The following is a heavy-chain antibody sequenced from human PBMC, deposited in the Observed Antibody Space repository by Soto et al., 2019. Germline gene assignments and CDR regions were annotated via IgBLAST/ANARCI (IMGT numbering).Heavy chain of an antibody. V-gene: IGHV3-48*01. CDR2: IASSSSAI. J-gene: IGHJ4*02. CDR1: GFTFSNDG. CDR3: ARGMGIGATGRYGY. Sequence: EVQLVESGGGSVQPGGSLRLSCAGSGFTFSNDGMNWVRQAPGKGLEWVSYIASSSSAIYYADSVKGRFTISRDNAKNLLFLQMNSLRVDDTAVYYCARGMGIGATGRYGYWSQGTLVTVYS. D-gene: IGHD6-13*01.